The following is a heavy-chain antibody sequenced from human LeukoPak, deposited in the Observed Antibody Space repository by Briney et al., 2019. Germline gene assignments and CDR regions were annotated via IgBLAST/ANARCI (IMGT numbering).Heavy chain of an antibody. D-gene: IGHD4-23*01. CDR1: GFTFSSYA. Sequence: GGSLRLSCAASGFTFSSYAMHWVRQAPGKGLEWVAVISYDGSNKYYADSVKGRFTISRDNSKNTLYLQMNSLRAEDTAVYYCARDEIYGGYGMDVWGQGTTVTVSS. CDR3: ARDEIYGGYGMDV. J-gene: IGHJ6*02. V-gene: IGHV3-30-3*01. CDR2: ISYDGSNK.